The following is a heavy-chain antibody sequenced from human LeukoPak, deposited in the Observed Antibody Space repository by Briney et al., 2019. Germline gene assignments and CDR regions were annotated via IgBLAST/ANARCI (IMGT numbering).Heavy chain of an antibody. CDR3: AGGLDIAVAGPGGYFDY. Sequence: GGSLRLSCAASGFSFSDHHMNWIPQAPGKGPRGVSYIIPGGYTRHSADSVRGRFPISRDNGKKSVYLQMNTLTAEDTAVYYCAGGLDIAVAGPGGYFDYWGQGTLVTVSS. D-gene: IGHD6-19*01. V-gene: IGHV3-11*01. CDR1: GFSFSDHH. J-gene: IGHJ4*02. CDR2: IIPGGYTR.